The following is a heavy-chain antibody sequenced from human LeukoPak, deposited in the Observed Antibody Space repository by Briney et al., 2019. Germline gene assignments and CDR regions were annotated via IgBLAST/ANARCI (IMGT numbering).Heavy chain of an antibody. J-gene: IGHJ4*02. CDR3: ARDVPGSGYYHYFDY. Sequence: SETLSLTCTVSGGSISSYYWSWIRQLPGKGLEWIGYIYYSGSTNYNPSLKSRVTISVDTSKNQFSLKLSSVTAADTAVYYCARDVPGSGYYHYFDYWGQGTLVTVSS. D-gene: IGHD3-3*01. CDR2: IYYSGST. CDR1: GGSISSYY. V-gene: IGHV4-59*01.